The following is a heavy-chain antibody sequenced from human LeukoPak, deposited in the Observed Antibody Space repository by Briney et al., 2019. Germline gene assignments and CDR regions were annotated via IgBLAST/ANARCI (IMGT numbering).Heavy chain of an antibody. CDR1: GFTFSSYA. CDR2: ISYDGSNK. D-gene: IGHD5-18*01. Sequence: SGRSLRLSCAASGFTFSSYAMHWVCQAPGKELEWVAVISYDGSNKYYADSVKGRFTISRDNSKNTLYLQMNSLRAEDTAVYYCARVAAPIMYVDTAMFFDYWGQGTLVTVSS. V-gene: IGHV3-30*04. CDR3: ARVAAPIMYVDTAMFFDY. J-gene: IGHJ4*02.